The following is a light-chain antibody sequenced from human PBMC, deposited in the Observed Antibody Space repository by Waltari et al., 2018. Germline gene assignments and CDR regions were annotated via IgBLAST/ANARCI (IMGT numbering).Light chain of an antibody. CDR3: QQYDTSPSIT. J-gene: IGKJ5*01. CDR1: QSISGNY. CDR2: DAS. Sequence: EIVLTQSPGTLSLSPGERATLSCRASQSISGNYLGWYQQKFGQAPRLLVYDASSRATGIPDRFSGSGSGTDFTLTINRLEPEDFAMYYCQQYDTSPSITFGQGTRLEI. V-gene: IGKV3-20*01.